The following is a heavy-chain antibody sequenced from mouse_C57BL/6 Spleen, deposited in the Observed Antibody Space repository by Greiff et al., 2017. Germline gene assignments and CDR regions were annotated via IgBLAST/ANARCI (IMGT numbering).Heavy chain of an antibody. V-gene: IGHV1-54*01. CDR2: INPGSGGT. Sequence: QVQLKQSGAELVRPGTSVKVSCKASGYAFTNYLIEWVKQRPGQGLEWIGVINPGSGGTNYNEKFKGKATLTADKSSSTAYMQLSSLTSEDSAVYFCARDYASAMDYWGQGTSVTVSS. D-gene: IGHD2-4*01. CDR3: ARDYASAMDY. J-gene: IGHJ4*01. CDR1: GYAFTNYL.